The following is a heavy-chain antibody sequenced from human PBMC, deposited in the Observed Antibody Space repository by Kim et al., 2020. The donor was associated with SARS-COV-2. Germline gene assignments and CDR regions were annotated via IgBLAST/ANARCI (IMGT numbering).Heavy chain of an antibody. J-gene: IGHJ6*02. D-gene: IGHD6-13*01. CDR1: GFTVSSNY. CDR3: ARGPEYLYYSSSWYGMDV. Sequence: GGSLRLSCAASGFTVSSNYMSWVRQAPGKGLEWVSVIYSGGSTYYADSVKGRFTISRDNSKNTLYLQMNSLRAEDTAVYYCARGPEYLYYSSSWYGMDVWGQGTTVTVSS. V-gene: IGHV3-53*01. CDR2: IYSGGST.